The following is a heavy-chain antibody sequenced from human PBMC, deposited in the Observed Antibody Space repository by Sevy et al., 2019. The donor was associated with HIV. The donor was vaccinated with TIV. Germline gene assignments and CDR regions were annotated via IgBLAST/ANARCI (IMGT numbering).Heavy chain of an antibody. V-gene: IGHV3-74*01. CDR2: INSDGSST. CDR1: GFTFSSYW. J-gene: IGHJ6*02. D-gene: IGHD5-18*01. Sequence: GGSLRLSCAASGFTFSSYWMHWVRQAPGKGLVWVSRINSDGSSTSYADSVKGRFTISRDNAKNTLYLQMNSLRAEDTAVYYCARNTRPFYFYYGMDVWGQGTTVTVSS. CDR3: ARNTRPFYFYYGMDV.